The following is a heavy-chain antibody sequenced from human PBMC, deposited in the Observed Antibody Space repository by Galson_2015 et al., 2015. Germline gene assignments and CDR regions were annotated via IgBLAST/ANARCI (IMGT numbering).Heavy chain of an antibody. V-gene: IGHV3-23*01. Sequence: SLRLSCAASGFTFSSYAMSWVRQAPGKGLEWVSAISGSGGSTYYADSVKGRFTISRDNSKNTLYLQMNSLRAEDTAVYYCAKDLDYDILTGYYDYWGQGTLVTGSS. D-gene: IGHD3-9*01. CDR1: GFTFSSYA. J-gene: IGHJ4*02. CDR3: AKDLDYDILTGYYDY. CDR2: ISGSGGST.